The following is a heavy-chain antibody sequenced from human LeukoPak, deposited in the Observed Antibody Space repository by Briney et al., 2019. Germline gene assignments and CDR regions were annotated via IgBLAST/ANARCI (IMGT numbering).Heavy chain of an antibody. CDR2: ISSSSSYI. CDR1: GFTFSSYS. D-gene: IGHD5-12*01. CDR3: ARSPPSIVATGGYYFDY. J-gene: IGHJ4*02. V-gene: IGHV3-21*01. Sequence: GGSLGLSCAASGFTFSSYSMNWVRQAPGKGLEWVSSISSSSSYIYYADSVKGRFTISRDNAKNSLYLQMNSLRAEDTAVYYCARSPPSIVATGGYYFDYWGQGTLVTVSS.